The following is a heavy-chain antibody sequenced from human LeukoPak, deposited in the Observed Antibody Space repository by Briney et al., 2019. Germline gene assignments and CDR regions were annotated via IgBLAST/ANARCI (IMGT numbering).Heavy chain of an antibody. Sequence: GGSLRLSCAASGFTFSSFWIHWVRQAPGKGLEWVSRIDSDGSDTIYADSVKGRFTTSRDNAKDTLYLQMNSLRAEDTAVYYCARGAFFDAFDIWGQGTMVTVSS. V-gene: IGHV3-74*01. CDR3: ARGAFFDAFDI. CDR1: GFTFSSFW. CDR2: IDSDGSDT. J-gene: IGHJ3*02. D-gene: IGHD3-3*01.